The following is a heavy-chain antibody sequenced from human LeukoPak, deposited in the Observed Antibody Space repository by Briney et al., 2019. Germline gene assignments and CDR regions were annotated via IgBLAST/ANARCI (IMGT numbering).Heavy chain of an antibody. CDR2: IYYSGST. D-gene: IGHD2-2*01. J-gene: IGHJ3*02. Sequence: PSETLSLTCTVSGGSISSSSYYWGWIRQPPGKGLEWIGSIYYSGSTYYNPSLKSRVTISVDTSKNQFSLKLSFVTAADTAVYYCAVRILKYQLLFDAFDIWGQGTMVTVSS. V-gene: IGHV4-39*07. CDR3: AVRILKYQLLFDAFDI. CDR1: GGSISSSSYY.